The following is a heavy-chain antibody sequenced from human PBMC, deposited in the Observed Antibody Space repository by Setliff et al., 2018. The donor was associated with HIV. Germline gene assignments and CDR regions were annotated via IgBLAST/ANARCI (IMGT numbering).Heavy chain of an antibody. CDR2: IQSKTGGGFT. D-gene: IGHD2-21*01. CDR3: VRDLARVIAH. J-gene: IGHJ4*02. Sequence: GGSLRLSCAGSGFTFTDAWVSWVRQAPGKGLEWVGRIQSKTGGGFTSYADSVKGRFTISRHNSKNTLYLQMNSLRAEVTALYYCVRDLARVIAHWGQGTLVTVSS. CDR1: GFTFTDAW. V-gene: IGHV3-15*01.